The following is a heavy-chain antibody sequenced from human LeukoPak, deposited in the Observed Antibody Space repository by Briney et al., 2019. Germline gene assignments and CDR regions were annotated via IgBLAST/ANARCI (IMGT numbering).Heavy chain of an antibody. Sequence: PAGSLRLSCAAAGFTFSSYAMHWVRQAAGKGLEWVAVISYDGSNKYNADSVKGRFTISRDNSKNTLYLQMNSLRAEDTAVYYCVRNSYDSSGYYDYWGQGTLVAVSS. D-gene: IGHD3-22*01. V-gene: IGHV3-30-3*01. CDR3: VRNSYDSSGYYDY. CDR1: GFTFSSYA. J-gene: IGHJ4*02. CDR2: ISYDGSNK.